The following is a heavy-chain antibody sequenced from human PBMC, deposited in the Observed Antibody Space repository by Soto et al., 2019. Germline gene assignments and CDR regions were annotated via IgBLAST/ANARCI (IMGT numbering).Heavy chain of an antibody. Sequence: VASVKVSCKASGFTFTSSAVQWVRQARGQRLEWIGWIVVGSGNTNYAQKFQERVTITRDMSTSTAYMELSSLRSEDTAVYYCAAFPYSGYDYFDYWGQGTLVTVS. CDR3: AAFPYSGYDYFDY. CDR1: GFTFTSSA. D-gene: IGHD5-12*01. CDR2: IVVGSGNT. V-gene: IGHV1-58*01. J-gene: IGHJ4*02.